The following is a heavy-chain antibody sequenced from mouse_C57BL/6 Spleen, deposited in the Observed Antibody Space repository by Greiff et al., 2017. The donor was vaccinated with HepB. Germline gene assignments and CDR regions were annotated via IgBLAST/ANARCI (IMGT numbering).Heavy chain of an antibody. Sequence: QVQLQQSGAELARPGASVKLSCKASGYTFTSYGISWVKQRTGQGLEWIGEIYPRSGNTYYNEKFKGKATLTADKSSSTAYMELRSLTSEDSAVYFCAGEDSNYEYYYAMDYWGQGTSVTVSS. CDR2: IYPRSGNT. V-gene: IGHV1-81*01. D-gene: IGHD2-5*01. CDR3: AGEDSNYEYYYAMDY. J-gene: IGHJ4*01. CDR1: GYTFTSYG.